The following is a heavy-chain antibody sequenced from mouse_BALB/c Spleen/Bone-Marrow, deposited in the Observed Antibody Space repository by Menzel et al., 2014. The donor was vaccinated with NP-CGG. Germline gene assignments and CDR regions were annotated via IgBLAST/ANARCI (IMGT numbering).Heavy chain of an antibody. CDR2: IWWDDDK. J-gene: IGHJ3*01. D-gene: IGHD2-4*01. CDR1: GFSLSSSGMG. Sequence: LQQPGPGILKPSQTLSLTCSFSGFSLSSSGMGVGWIRQPSGKGLEWLAHIWWDDDKYYNPSLMSQLTISKDTSRNQVFLKITCVDTTDTAAYYCARSYDYDAWFAYWGQGTLVTVSA. CDR3: ARSYDYDAWFAY. V-gene: IGHV8-8*01.